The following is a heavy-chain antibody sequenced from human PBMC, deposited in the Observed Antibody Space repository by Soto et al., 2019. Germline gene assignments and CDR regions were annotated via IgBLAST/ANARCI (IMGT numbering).Heavy chain of an antibody. CDR1: GGSISSSNW. J-gene: IGHJ6*02. V-gene: IGHV4-4*02. CDR3: ARLHRRGIQLWSSRQRKDV. CDR2: IYHSGST. Sequence: SETLSLTCAVSGGSISSSNWWSWVRQPPGKGLEWIGEIYHSGSTNYNPSLKSRVTISVDKSKNQFSLKLSSVTAADTAVYYCARLHRRGIQLWSSRQRKDVWGQGTTVTVPS. D-gene: IGHD5-18*01.